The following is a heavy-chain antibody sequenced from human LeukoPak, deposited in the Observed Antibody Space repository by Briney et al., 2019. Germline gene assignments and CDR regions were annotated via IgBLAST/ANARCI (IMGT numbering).Heavy chain of an antibody. CDR2: IHYTGST. Sequence: PSETLSLTCTVSGGSINSYYWSWIRQPPGKGLECIGYIHYTGSTNYNPSLKSRVTISVDTSKNQFSLKLSSVTAADTAVYYCARLFATSFRYYYSYIDVWGKGTTVTISS. CDR3: ARLFATSFRYYYSYIDV. D-gene: IGHD1-1*01. V-gene: IGHV4-59*12. CDR1: GGSINSYY. J-gene: IGHJ6*03.